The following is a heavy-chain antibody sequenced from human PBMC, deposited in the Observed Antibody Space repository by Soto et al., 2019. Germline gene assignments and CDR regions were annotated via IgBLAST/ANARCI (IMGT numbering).Heavy chain of an antibody. J-gene: IGHJ6*02. V-gene: IGHV3-30-3*01. Sequence: QVQLVESGGGVVQPGRSLRLSCAASGFTFSSYAMHWVRQAPGKGLEWVAVISYDGSNKYYADSVKGRFTISRDNSKNTLYLKMNSVRGEDTAVYYCARDMRGSSGSGGGMDVWGQGTTVTVSS. D-gene: IGHD6-13*01. CDR3: ARDMRGSSGSGGGMDV. CDR2: ISYDGSNK. CDR1: GFTFSSYA.